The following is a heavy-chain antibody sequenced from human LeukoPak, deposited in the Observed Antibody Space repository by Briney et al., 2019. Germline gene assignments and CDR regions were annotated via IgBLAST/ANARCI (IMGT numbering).Heavy chain of an antibody. J-gene: IGHJ6*04. V-gene: IGHV4-34*01. CDR2: INHSGST. Sequence: PSETLSLTCAVYGGSFSGYYWSWIRQPPGKGLEWIGEINHSGSTNYNPSLKSRVTISMDTSKNQFSLRLSSVTAADTAVYYCASYYASGVSAYNYYGMDVWGKGTTVTVSS. D-gene: IGHD3-10*01. CDR3: ASYYASGVSAYNYYGMDV. CDR1: GGSFSGYY.